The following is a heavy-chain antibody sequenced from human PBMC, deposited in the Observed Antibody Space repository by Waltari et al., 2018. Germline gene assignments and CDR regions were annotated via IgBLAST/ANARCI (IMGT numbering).Heavy chain of an antibody. CDR1: GFTFSSYW. Sequence: EVQLVESGGGLVQPGGSLRLSCAASGFTFSSYWMSWVRQAPGKGLEWVANIKQDGSEKYYVDSVKGRFTISRDNAKNSLYLQMNSLRAEDTAVYYCATDIAAAGNLAGKYYYYYYMDVWGKGTTVTVSS. CDR3: ATDIAAAGNLAGKYYYYYYMDV. CDR2: IKQDGSEK. V-gene: IGHV3-7*01. D-gene: IGHD6-13*01. J-gene: IGHJ6*03.